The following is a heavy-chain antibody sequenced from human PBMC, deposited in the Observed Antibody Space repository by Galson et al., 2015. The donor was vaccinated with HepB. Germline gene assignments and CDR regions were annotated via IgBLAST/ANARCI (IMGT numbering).Heavy chain of an antibody. V-gene: IGHV5-10-1*01. CDR2: IDPSDSYT. CDR1: GYSFTSYW. CDR3: ARSPKYNYGQTLGY. D-gene: IGHD5-18*01. J-gene: IGHJ4*02. Sequence: QSGAEVKKPGESLRISCKGSGYSFTSYWINWVRQMPGKGLELMRRIDPSDSYTKYSPSFQGHVTISADKSINTAYLQWSSLKASDTAMYYCARSPKYNYGQTLGYWGQGTLVTVSS.